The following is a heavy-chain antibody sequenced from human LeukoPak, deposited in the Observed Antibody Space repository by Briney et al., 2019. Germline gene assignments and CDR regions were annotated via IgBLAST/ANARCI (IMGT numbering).Heavy chain of an antibody. D-gene: IGHD3-10*01. CDR1: GFTFSNAW. V-gene: IGHV3-15*01. J-gene: IGHJ4*02. CDR2: IKSKTDGATT. CDR3: TTDLCYYGSGSYWDY. Sequence: PAVYLSPTCAAAGFTFSNAWTRWLSQAEKKGLEWDGRIKSKTDGATTDYAAPVTGRFTISRDDSKNTLYLQMNSLKTEDTAVYYCTTDLCYYGSGSYWDYWGQGTLVTVSS.